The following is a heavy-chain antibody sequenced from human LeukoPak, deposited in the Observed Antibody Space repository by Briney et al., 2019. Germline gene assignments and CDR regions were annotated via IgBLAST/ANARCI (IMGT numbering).Heavy chain of an antibody. CDR1: GGSTSSGF. CDR2: IYTSGST. D-gene: IGHD4-11*01. CDR3: ARGTTHHAWHVGL. V-gene: IGHV4-4*07. J-gene: IGHJ2*01. Sequence: PSEALSLTCTVSGGSTSSGFWSWFRQPAGKGLEWSGRIYTSGSTNYNPSLKSRGTMPVHTAKTQSSLKLSIVTAADTAVYYCARGTTHHAWHVGLWGRGTLVTVSS.